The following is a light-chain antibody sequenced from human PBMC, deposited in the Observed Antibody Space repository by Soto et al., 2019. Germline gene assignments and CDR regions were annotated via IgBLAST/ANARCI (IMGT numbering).Light chain of an antibody. J-gene: IGKJ5*01. CDR2: DAS. CDR1: QGVGSY. V-gene: IGKV3-11*01. Sequence: EIVLTQSPATLSLSPGDRATLFCRASQGVGSYLAWYQQRPGQAPRLLIYDASNRAPGVPARFSGSGSGTDFTLTISSLEPEDFAVYYCQQRSNWPSTFGQGTQLDI. CDR3: QQRSNWPST.